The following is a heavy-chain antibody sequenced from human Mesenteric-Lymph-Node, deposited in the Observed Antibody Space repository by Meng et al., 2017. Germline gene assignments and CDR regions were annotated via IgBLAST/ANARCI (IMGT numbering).Heavy chain of an antibody. CDR3: ARGNSGTYSFCY. J-gene: IGHJ4*02. CDR2: IYTSGDT. D-gene: IGHD1-26*01. V-gene: IGHV3-66*02. Sequence: GGSLRLSCAASGFTFDDYGMSWVRQAPGKGLEWVSVIYTSGDTYYADSVKGRFTISRDNTKNTLYLQMNSLRPEDTAVYYCARGNSGTYSFCYWGQGPLVTVTS. CDR1: GFTFDDYG.